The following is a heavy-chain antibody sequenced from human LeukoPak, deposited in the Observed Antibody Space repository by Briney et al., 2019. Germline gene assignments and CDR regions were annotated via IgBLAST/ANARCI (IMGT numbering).Heavy chain of an antibody. CDR1: GGSISSSSYY. J-gene: IGHJ3*02. CDR3: AREEPGVVAAINGAFDI. CDR2: IYYSGST. D-gene: IGHD2-15*01. V-gene: IGHV4-39*02. Sequence: SETLSLTCTVSGGSISSSSYYWGWIRQPPGKGLEWIGSIYYSGSTYYNPSLKSRVTISVDTSKNQFSLKLSSVTAADTAVYYCAREEPGVVAAINGAFDIWGQGTMVTVSS.